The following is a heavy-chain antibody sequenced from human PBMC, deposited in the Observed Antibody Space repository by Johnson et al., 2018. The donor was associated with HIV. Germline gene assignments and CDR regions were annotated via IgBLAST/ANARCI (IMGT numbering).Heavy chain of an antibody. J-gene: IGHJ3*02. V-gene: IGHV3-7*01. CDR1: RFTFTSYC. D-gene: IGHD3-3*01. CDR2: IKQDGSEK. CDR3: ARDGAGYNFWSDYRSDVFDI. Sequence: VQLVESGGGLVQPGGSLRLSCAASRFTFTSYCMSWVRQAPGKGLEWVANIKQDGSEKYYVDSVKGRFTISRDNAKNSLSLQMNSMRAEDTAVYYCARDGAGYNFWSDYRSDVFDIWGQGTVVTVSS.